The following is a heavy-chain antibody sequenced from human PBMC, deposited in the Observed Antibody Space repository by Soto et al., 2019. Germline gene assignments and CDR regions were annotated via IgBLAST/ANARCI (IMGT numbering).Heavy chain of an antibody. J-gene: IGHJ5*02. D-gene: IGHD3-3*01. V-gene: IGHV3-23*01. Sequence: GGSLRLSCAASGFTLSGYAMDWVRQAPGKGLEYVSAISGSGGSTYYADSVKGRFTISRDNSKNTLYLQMNSLRAEDTAVYYCAKSPQDDYDFWSGFTLTYNWFDPWGQGTLVTVSS. CDR3: AKSPQDDYDFWSGFTLTYNWFDP. CDR2: ISGSGGST. CDR1: GFTLSGYA.